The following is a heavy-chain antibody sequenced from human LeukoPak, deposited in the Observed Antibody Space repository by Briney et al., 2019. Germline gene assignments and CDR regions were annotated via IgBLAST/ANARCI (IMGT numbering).Heavy chain of an antibody. CDR1: GFAFSSYS. Sequence: QPGGSLRLSCAASGFAFSSYSMNWVRQAPGKGLEWVSYITSSSSAIYYADSEKDRFTISRDNAKNSLYLQMNSLRAEDTAVYYCARKSGSSGYPFDYWGQGTVVTVSS. V-gene: IGHV3-48*01. J-gene: IGHJ4*02. D-gene: IGHD3-22*01. CDR2: ITSSSSAI. CDR3: ARKSGSSGYPFDY.